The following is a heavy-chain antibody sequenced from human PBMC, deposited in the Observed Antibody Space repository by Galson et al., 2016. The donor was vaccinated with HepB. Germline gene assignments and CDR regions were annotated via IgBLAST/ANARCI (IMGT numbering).Heavy chain of an antibody. CDR1: GYSFTNYW. Sequence: QSGAEVKKPGESLRISCQGSGYSFTNYWINWVRQMPGKGLEWMGRIDPSDSFINYSPSFQGHVTISADKSINTAYLQWRSVKASDSAMYYCARLPTYSGGNSGLDYWGQGTLVTVSS. CDR2: IDPSDSFI. J-gene: IGHJ4*02. V-gene: IGHV5-10-1*01. D-gene: IGHD4-23*01. CDR3: ARLPTYSGGNSGLDY.